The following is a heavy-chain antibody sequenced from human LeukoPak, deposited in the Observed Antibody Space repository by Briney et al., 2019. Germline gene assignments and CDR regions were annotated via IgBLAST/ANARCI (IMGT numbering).Heavy chain of an antibody. CDR1: GGSISSGGYY. V-gene: IGHV4-31*03. D-gene: IGHD4-17*01. Sequence: SETLSLTCPVSGGSISSGGYYWSWIRQHPGKGLEWIGYVYYSGSTYYNPYLKSRVTISVDTSKTQFSLKLSSVTAADTAVYYCARAPRVPDYGDYGGWGQGTLVTVSS. CDR2: VYYSGST. J-gene: IGHJ4*02. CDR3: ARAPRVPDYGDYGG.